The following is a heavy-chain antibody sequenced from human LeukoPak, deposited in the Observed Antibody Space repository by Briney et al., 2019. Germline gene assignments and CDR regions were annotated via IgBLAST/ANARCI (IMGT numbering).Heavy chain of an antibody. CDR2: ISSSSSNI. CDR1: GFTFARYS. J-gene: IGHJ4*02. V-gene: IGHV3-21*01. Sequence: GGSLRLSCAASGFTFARYSMNWVRQAPGKGLEWVSSISSSSSNIYYADSVTGRFTISRNNAKNSLYLQMNSLRAEDTAVYYCVRAVEYYYDSSGYAVDYWGQGTLVTVSS. D-gene: IGHD3-22*01. CDR3: VRAVEYYYDSSGYAVDY.